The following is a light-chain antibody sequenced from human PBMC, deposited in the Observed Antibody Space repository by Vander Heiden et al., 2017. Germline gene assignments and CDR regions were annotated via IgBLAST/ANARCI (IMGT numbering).Light chain of an antibody. CDR3: QAWDRSTVV. CDR2: RDS. V-gene: IGLV3-9*01. CDR1: NIGSKN. Sequence: SCELTQPLSVSVALGQTARITCGGNNIGSKNVHWYQKKPGQAPVLVIYRDSNRPSGIPERFSGSNSGNTATLTISRAQAGDEADYYCQAWDRSTVVFGGGTKLTVL. J-gene: IGLJ2*01.